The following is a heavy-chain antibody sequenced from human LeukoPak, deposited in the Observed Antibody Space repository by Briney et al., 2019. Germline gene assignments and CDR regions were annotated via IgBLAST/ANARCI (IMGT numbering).Heavy chain of an antibody. CDR2: ISAYNGNT. CDR1: GYTFTSYG. V-gene: IGHV1-18*01. D-gene: IGHD4-17*01. CDR3: ARGEDGTYGDYVPGY. J-gene: IGHJ4*02. Sequence: ASVKVSCKASGYTFTSYGISWVRQAPGQGLEWMGWISAYNGNTNYAQKLQGRVTMTTDTSTSTAYMELRSLRSDDTAVYYCARGEDGTYGDYVPGYWGQGTLVTVSS.